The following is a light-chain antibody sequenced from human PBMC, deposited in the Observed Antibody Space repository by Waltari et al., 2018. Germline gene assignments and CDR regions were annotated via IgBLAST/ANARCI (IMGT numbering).Light chain of an antibody. Sequence: VFTQPHSVSGSPGQTVTIPCTPRSAKIDSEYVKWYQQRPGNAPTTVIYKDNQRPSGVPDRFSGSVDSSSNSASLAISGLKSEDEADYYCQSADDNFNPVFGSGTELTVL. CDR3: QSADDNFNPV. CDR2: KDN. CDR1: SAKIDSEY. V-gene: IGLV6-57*03. J-gene: IGLJ6*01.